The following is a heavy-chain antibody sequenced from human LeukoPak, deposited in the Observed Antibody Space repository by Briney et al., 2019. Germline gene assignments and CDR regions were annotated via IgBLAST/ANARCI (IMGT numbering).Heavy chain of an antibody. J-gene: IGHJ6*02. CDR2: IYGGGAT. CDR1: GLTVSNDY. Sequence: GGSLTLSCAVSGLTVSNDYLAWVRQAPGTGLEWISVIYGGGATYYADSVKGRFTISRDNAKNSLYLQMNSLRAEDTAVYYCARDLSKGIAVAPDVWGQGTTVTVSS. D-gene: IGHD6-19*01. V-gene: IGHV3-66*01. CDR3: ARDLSKGIAVAPDV.